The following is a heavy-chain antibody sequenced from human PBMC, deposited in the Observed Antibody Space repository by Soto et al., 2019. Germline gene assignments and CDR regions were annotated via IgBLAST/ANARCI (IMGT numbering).Heavy chain of an antibody. CDR1: GYTFTSYG. CDR3: AREDYYGSGSYYNGEFDY. Sequence: QVQLVQSGAEVKKPGASVKVSCKASGYTFTSYGISWVRQAPGQGLEWMGWISAYNGNTNYAQKLQGRVTMTTDTATSTAYMELRSLRSDDTAVYYCAREDYYGSGSYYNGEFDYWGQGTLVTVSS. D-gene: IGHD3-10*01. J-gene: IGHJ4*02. CDR2: ISAYNGNT. V-gene: IGHV1-18*01.